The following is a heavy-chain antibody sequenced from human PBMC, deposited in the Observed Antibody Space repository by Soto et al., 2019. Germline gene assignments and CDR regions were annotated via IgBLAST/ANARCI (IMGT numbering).Heavy chain of an antibody. CDR2: IIPIFGTA. D-gene: IGHD2-2*01. CDR3: ARGPLGYCSSTSCYVPFDS. J-gene: IGHJ4*02. V-gene: IGHV1-69*01. Sequence: QVQLVQSGAEVKKPGSSVKVSCKASGGTFSSYAISWVRQAPGQGLEWMGGIIPIFGTANYAQKFQGRVTISADESTSPAYMELRSLRAEDTAVYYCARGPLGYCSSTSCYVPFDSWGQGTLVTVSS. CDR1: GGTFSSYA.